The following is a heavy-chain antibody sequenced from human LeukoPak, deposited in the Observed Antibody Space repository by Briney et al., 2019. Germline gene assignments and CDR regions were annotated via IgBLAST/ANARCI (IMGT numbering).Heavy chain of an antibody. CDR3: ARHSEYSSSPGAFDI. V-gene: IGHV5-10-1*01. Sequence: GESLKISCKGSGYSLTSYWISWVRQMPGKGLEWMGRIDPSDSYTNYSPSFQGHVTISADKSISTAYLQWSSLKASDTAMYYCARHSEYSSSPGAFDIWGQGTMVTVSS. CDR1: GYSLTSYW. CDR2: IDPSDSYT. D-gene: IGHD6-6*01. J-gene: IGHJ3*02.